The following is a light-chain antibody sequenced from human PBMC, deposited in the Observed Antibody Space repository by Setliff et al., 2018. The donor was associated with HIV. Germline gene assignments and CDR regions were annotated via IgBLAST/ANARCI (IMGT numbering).Light chain of an antibody. CDR1: VLAKKY. CDR2: KDT. V-gene: IGLV3-27*01. Sequence: SYALTQPSSVSVFPGQTARITCSGDVLAKKYARWFQQKAGQAPVMLIYKDTERSSGIPERYSGSSSGTTVTLTISGAQVEDEADYYCYSAADNIWLFGGGTKGTVL. CDR3: YSAADNIWL. J-gene: IGLJ3*02.